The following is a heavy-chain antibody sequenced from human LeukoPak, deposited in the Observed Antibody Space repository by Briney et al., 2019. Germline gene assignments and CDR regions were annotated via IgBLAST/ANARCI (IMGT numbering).Heavy chain of an antibody. J-gene: IGHJ4*02. CDR3: AHYSYYDSSGYYLDY. V-gene: IGHV2-5*02. Sequence: SGPTLVKPTRTLTLTCTFSGFSLSTSGVGVGWIRQPPGKALEWLALIYWDDDKRYSPSLKSRLTITKDTSKNQVVLTMTNMDPVDTATYYCAHYSYYDSSGYYLDYWGQGTLVTVSS. D-gene: IGHD3-22*01. CDR1: GFSLSTSGVG. CDR2: IYWDDDK.